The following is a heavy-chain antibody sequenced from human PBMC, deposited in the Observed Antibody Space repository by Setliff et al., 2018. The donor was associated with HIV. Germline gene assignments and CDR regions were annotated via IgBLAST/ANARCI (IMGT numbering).Heavy chain of an antibody. CDR3: ARGVNFDY. Sequence: SETLSLTCSVSGGSFSGYYWSWIRQPPGKGLEWIGYIYIYNSGSTNYNPSLTSRGTISADTSRNQFSLKLTSVTAADTAIYYCARGVNFDYWGQGTQVTVSS. J-gene: IGHJ4*02. V-gene: IGHV4-59*01. D-gene: IGHD3-3*01. CDR2: IYIYNSGST. CDR1: GGSFSGYY.